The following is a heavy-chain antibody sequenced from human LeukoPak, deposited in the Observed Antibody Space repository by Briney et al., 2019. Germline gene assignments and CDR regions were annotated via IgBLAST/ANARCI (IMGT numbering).Heavy chain of an antibody. CDR2: IKQDGSEK. Sequence: GGSLRLSCAASGFTFSSYWISWVRQAPGKGLEWVANIKQDGSEKYYVDSVKGRFTISRDNARNSLYVQMNSLRPEDTAVYYCARSHTATDFPLNDYWGQGTLVTVSS. V-gene: IGHV3-7*01. J-gene: IGHJ4*02. CDR1: GFTFSSYW. CDR3: ARSHTATDFPLNDY. D-gene: IGHD1-14*01.